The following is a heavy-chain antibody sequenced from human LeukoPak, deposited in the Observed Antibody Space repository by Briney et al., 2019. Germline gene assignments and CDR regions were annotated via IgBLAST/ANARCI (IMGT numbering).Heavy chain of an antibody. V-gene: IGHV3-33*08. CDR1: GFTFSSYE. J-gene: IGHJ4*02. D-gene: IGHD1-26*01. Sequence: PGGSLRLSCAASGFTFSSYEMNWVRQAPGKGLEWVAVIWYDGSNKYYADSVKGRFTISRDNSKNTLYLQMNSLRAEDTAVYYCARDRASGSYYIIDYWGQGTLVTVSS. CDR2: IWYDGSNK. CDR3: ARDRASGSYYIIDY.